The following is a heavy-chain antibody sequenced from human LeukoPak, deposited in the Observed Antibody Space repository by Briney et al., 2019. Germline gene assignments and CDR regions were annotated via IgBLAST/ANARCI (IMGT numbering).Heavy chain of an antibody. Sequence: ASVKVSCKASGYTFTGNYIHWVRQAPGQGLEWMGLINPSSGGTSYAQEFQGRVTMTRDTSINTAYMELSRLRSDDTAVYYCARDFSGSYDCWGQGTLVTVSS. CDR1: GYTFTGNY. V-gene: IGHV1-2*02. CDR3: ARDFSGSYDC. CDR2: INPSSGGT. D-gene: IGHD1-26*01. J-gene: IGHJ4*02.